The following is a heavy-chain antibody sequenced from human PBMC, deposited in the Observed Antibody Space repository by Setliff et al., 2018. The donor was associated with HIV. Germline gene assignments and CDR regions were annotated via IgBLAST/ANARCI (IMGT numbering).Heavy chain of an antibody. J-gene: IGHJ4*02. Sequence: KTSETLSLTCAVYGGSFSGYYWTWIRQPAGKGLEWIGRVYSSGSTNCNPSLKSRVTMSVDTSTKQFSLKLSSVTAADTAVYYCARDFVYGYDFWGQGTLVTVSS. V-gene: IGHV4-4*07. CDR1: GGSFSGYY. CDR2: VYSSGST. D-gene: IGHD5-18*01. CDR3: ARDFVYGYDF.